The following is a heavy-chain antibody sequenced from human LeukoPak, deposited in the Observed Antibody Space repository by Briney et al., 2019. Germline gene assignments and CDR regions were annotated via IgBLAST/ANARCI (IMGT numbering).Heavy chain of an antibody. CDR3: ARYQPNRHYMDV. J-gene: IGHJ6*03. D-gene: IGHD1-14*01. Sequence: PSETLSLTCTVSGGSIRISSYYWGWIRQPPGKGLEWIGSIYYSGSTYYNPSLKSRVTISVDTSKNQFSLKLSSVTAADTAVYYCARYQPNRHYMDVWGKGTTVTVSS. CDR2: IYYSGST. V-gene: IGHV4-39*07. CDR1: GGSIRISSYY.